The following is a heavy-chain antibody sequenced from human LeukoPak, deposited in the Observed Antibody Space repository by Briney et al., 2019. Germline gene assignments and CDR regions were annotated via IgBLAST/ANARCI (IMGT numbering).Heavy chain of an antibody. J-gene: IGHJ5*02. D-gene: IGHD3-22*01. Sequence: PSETLSLTCNVSGASISSGNYYWGWIRQSPEKDLEWIGSIYHTGSTYYNPSLTSRLSISIDTSKNQFSLKLRIVTAADTAVYYCARVSYDSSGYPNWFDPWGQGTLVTVSS. V-gene: IGHV4-39*07. CDR1: GASISSGNYY. CDR3: ARVSYDSSGYPNWFDP. CDR2: IYHTGST.